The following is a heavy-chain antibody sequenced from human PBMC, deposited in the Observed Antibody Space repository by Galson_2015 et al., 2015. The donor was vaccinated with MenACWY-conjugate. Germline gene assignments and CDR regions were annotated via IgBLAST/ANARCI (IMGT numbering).Heavy chain of an antibody. V-gene: IGHV5-51*01. CDR1: GYTFTDYY. CDR3: ARRSGNNWFDP. Sequence: KVSCKASGYTFTDYYIHWVRQMPGKGLEWMGIIYPGDSDTRYSPSFQGQVTISADKSISTAYLQWSSLKASDTAMYYCARRSGNNWFDPWGQGTLVTVSS. CDR2: IYPGDSDT. J-gene: IGHJ5*02.